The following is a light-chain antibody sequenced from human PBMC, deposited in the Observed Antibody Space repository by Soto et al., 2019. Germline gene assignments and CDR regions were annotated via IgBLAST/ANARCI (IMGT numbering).Light chain of an antibody. Sequence: EIVLTQSPGTLSLSPGERATLSCRASQSVSTRYLAWYQQKHGQAPRLIIYGTSSRATGIPDRFSGSGSGKNLTLAISRLEPEDFAVYYCQQYGSSLLTLGGGTQVDIK. CDR3: QQYGSSLLT. V-gene: IGKV3-20*01. CDR1: QSVSTRY. CDR2: GTS. J-gene: IGKJ4*01.